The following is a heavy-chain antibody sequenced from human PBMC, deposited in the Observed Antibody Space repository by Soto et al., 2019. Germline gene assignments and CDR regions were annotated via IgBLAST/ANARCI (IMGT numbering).Heavy chain of an antibody. CDR3: ARGRGFGEPYYYFDY. CDR2: ISNTNNFI. V-gene: IGHV3-21*01. J-gene: IGHJ4*02. CDR1: GFTFDSYY. D-gene: IGHD3-10*01. Sequence: EVQLVESGGGLVKPGGSLRLSCAASGFTFDSYYMNWVRQAPGKGLEWVSSISNTNNFIYYADSVKGRFTISRDNAKKSLYLQMNSLRAEDTAVYSFARGRGFGEPYYYFDYWGQGTLVTVSS.